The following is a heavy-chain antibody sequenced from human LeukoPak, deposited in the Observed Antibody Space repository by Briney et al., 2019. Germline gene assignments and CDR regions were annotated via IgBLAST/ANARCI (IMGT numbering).Heavy chain of an antibody. Sequence: PGGSLRLSCAASGFSFGDYYMSWIRQAPGKGLEYVSAISSNGGSTYYADSVKGRFTISRDNSKNTLYLQMSSLRAEDTAVYYCVKDGGGYDFWSGYFEAFDIWGQGTMVTVSS. CDR1: GFSFGDYY. J-gene: IGHJ3*02. CDR2: ISSNGGST. D-gene: IGHD3-3*01. V-gene: IGHV3-64D*09. CDR3: VKDGGGYDFWSGYFEAFDI.